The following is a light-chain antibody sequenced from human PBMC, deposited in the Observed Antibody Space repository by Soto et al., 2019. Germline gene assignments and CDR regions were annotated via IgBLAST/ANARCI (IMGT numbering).Light chain of an antibody. J-gene: IGLJ3*02. V-gene: IGLV2-11*01. CDR3: CSYAGSHNLLV. CDR1: SSDVGGYNY. Sequence: QSVLTQPRSVSGSPGQSVTISCAGTSSDVGGYNYVSWYQQYPGKAPKLIIYDVTKRPSGVPDRFSGSKSGNTASLTISGLQAEDEADYYCCSYAGSHNLLVFGGGTKLTVL. CDR2: DVT.